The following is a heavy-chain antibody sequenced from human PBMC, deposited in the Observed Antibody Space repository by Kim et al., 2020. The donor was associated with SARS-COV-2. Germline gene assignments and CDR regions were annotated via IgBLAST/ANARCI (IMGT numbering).Heavy chain of an antibody. J-gene: IGHJ4*02. CDR3: ARLLQRYSSSGWYSSPYYFDY. V-gene: IGHV3-11*04. Sequence: FTISRDNAKNSLYLQMNSLRAEDTAVYYCARLLQRYSSSGWYSSPYYFDYWGQGTLVTVSS. D-gene: IGHD6-19*01.